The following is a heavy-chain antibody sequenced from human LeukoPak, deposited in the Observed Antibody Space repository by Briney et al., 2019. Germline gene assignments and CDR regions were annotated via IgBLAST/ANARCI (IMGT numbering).Heavy chain of an antibody. J-gene: IGHJ4*02. Sequence: GGSLRLSCAASGFTFSDYYMSWIRQAPGKGLEWVSYISSSSSTIYYADSVKGRFTISRDNAKNSLYLQMNSLRDEDTAVYYCARDYYDSSGYSSDYWGQGTLVTVSS. CDR1: GFTFSDYY. D-gene: IGHD3-22*01. CDR3: ARDYYDSSGYSSDY. V-gene: IGHV3-11*04. CDR2: ISSSSSTI.